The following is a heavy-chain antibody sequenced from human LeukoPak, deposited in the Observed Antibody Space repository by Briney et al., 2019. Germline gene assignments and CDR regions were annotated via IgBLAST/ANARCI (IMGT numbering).Heavy chain of an antibody. CDR1: GYTLTELS. CDR3: ASITGARGNA. Sequence: ASVTIPCQVAGYTLTELSMHWVRQTHGQGLEWMERIIATVATAIYAQRFEGRVTITTDEYTSRADMKLRSLRSEHTGVYSCASITGARGNAWGRGTLVTVSS. V-gene: IGHV1-69*05. J-gene: IGHJ5*02. CDR2: IIATVATA. D-gene: IGHD1-14*01.